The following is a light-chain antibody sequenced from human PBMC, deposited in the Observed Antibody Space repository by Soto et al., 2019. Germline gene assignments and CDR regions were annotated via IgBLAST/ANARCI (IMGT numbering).Light chain of an antibody. CDR1: QSVSIN. Sequence: EIVLTQSPATLSVSPGERATLSCRASQSVSINLAWYQQKPGQAPRLLIYGASTRATGIPARFSGSGSGTDFTLTISRLEPEDFAVYYCQHYGSSLYTFAQGTKVDI. CDR3: QHYGSSLYT. J-gene: IGKJ2*01. CDR2: GAS. V-gene: IGKV3-20*01.